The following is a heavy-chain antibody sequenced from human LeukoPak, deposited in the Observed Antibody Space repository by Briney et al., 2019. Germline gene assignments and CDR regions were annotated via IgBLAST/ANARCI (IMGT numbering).Heavy chain of an antibody. CDR3: AKFAVWPQIEYYFDC. J-gene: IGHJ4*02. CDR2: ISGSGGST. CDR1: GFTFSSYA. V-gene: IGHV3-23*01. D-gene: IGHD6-19*01. Sequence: GGSLRLSCAASGFTFSSYAMSWVRQAPGKGLEWVSAISGSGGSTYFADSVKGRFTISRDNSKNTLYLQMNSLRAEDTAVYYCAKFAVWPQIEYYFDCWGQGTLVTVSS.